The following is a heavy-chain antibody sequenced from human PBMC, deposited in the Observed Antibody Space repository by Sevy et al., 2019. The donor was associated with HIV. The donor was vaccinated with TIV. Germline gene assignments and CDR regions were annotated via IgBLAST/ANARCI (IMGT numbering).Heavy chain of an antibody. J-gene: IGHJ4*02. CDR3: ARDLGLSGNHSWLAY. Sequence: GGSLRLSCAASGFTFSSYTMHWVRQAPGKGLEWVAFISYDGSRKYYADSVKGRFTISRDNSKNTLYLQMNNLRAEDTAVFYCARDLGLSGNHSWLAYWGQGTLVTVS. D-gene: IGHD1-26*01. CDR2: ISYDGSRK. CDR1: GFTFSSYT. V-gene: IGHV3-30*14.